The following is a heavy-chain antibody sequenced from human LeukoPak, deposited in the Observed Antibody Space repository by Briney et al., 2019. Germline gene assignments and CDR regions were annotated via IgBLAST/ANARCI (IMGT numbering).Heavy chain of an antibody. V-gene: IGHV3-74*01. CDR3: ARGDDYGDPRLYYYGMDV. D-gene: IGHD4-17*01. CDR2: INSDGSST. CDR1: GFTFSSYW. J-gene: IGHJ6*02. Sequence: PGGSLRLSCAASGFTFSSYWMHWVRQAPGKGLVWVSRINSDGSSTSYADSVEGRFTISRDNAKNTLYLQMNSLRAEDTAVYYCARGDDYGDPRLYYYGMDVWGQGTTVTVSS.